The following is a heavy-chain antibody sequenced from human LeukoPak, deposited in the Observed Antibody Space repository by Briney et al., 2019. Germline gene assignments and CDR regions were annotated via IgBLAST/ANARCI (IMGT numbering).Heavy chain of an antibody. CDR1: GYTFTSYD. J-gene: IGHJ3*02. CDR3: ARDRGYRYGFAFDI. CDR2: MNPNSGNT. D-gene: IGHD5-18*01. V-gene: IGHV1-8*01. Sequence: ASVKVSCKASGYTFTSYDINWVRQATGQGLEWMGWMNPNSGNTGYAQKFQGRVTMTRNTSISTAYMELSSLRSEDTAVYYCARDRGYRYGFAFDIWGQGTMFTVSS.